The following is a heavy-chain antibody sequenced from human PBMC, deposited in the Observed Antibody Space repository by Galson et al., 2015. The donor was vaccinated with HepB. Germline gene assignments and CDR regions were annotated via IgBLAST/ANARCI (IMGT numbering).Heavy chain of an antibody. D-gene: IGHD2-15*01. CDR2: IKQGGIEK. J-gene: IGHJ4*02. CDR1: GFTFSNCW. CDR3: ARLPASDSFFDY. Sequence: SLRLSCAASGFTFSNCWMAWVRQAPGKGLERVANIKQGGIEKHYVDSVKGRFTVSRDDAKNSLYLQMNSLRAEDTAVYYCARLPASDSFFDYWGQGILVTVSS. V-gene: IGHV3-7*03.